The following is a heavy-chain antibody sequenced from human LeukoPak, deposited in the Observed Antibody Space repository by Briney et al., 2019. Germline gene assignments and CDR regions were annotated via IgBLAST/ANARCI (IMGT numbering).Heavy chain of an antibody. J-gene: IGHJ4*02. V-gene: IGHV3-21*01. D-gene: IGHD4-17*01. CDR2: ISSSSSYI. Sequence: SGGSLRLSCAASGFTFSSYSMNWVRQAPGKGLEWVSSISSSSSYIYYADSVKGRFTISRDNAKNSLYLQMNSLRAEDTAVYYCARVPRPHDYGDLTFDYWGQGTLVTVSS. CDR3: ARVPRPHDYGDLTFDY. CDR1: GFTFSSYS.